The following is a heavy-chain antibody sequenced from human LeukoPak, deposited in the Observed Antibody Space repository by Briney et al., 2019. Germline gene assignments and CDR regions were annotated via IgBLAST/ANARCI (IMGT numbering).Heavy chain of an antibody. CDR1: GFTFSSYA. V-gene: IGHV3-30-3*01. CDR3: ARGLHSSSWYGAFDI. CDR2: ISYDGSNK. J-gene: IGHJ3*02. D-gene: IGHD6-13*01. Sequence: GGSLRLSCAASGFTFSSYAMHWVRQAPGKGLEWVAVISYDGSNKYYADPVKGRFTIPRDNSKNTLYLQMNSLRAEDTAVYYCARGLHSSSWYGAFDIWGQGTMVTVSS.